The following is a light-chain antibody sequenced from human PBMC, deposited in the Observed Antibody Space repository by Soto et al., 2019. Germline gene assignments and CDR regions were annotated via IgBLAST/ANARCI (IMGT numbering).Light chain of an antibody. V-gene: IGKV1-39*01. CDR1: QIISSW. J-gene: IGKJ5*01. CDR3: QHSYCTPIP. Sequence: IHMTPSPSSLSSSVGDRVTITCQPSQIISSWLAWYQLKPGKSSKLRIYAASSLQSGVPSRFSGSGSGTDFTLTISSLQPEDLATYYYQHSYCTPIPFGQVTRLAI. CDR2: AAS.